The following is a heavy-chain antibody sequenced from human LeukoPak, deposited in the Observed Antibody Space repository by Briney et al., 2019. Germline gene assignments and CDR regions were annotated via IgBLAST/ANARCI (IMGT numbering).Heavy chain of an antibody. J-gene: IGHJ6*03. CDR1: GGSFSGYY. CDR2: INHSGST. Sequence: SETLSLTCAVYGGSFSGYYWSWIRQPPGKGLEWIGEINHSGSTNYNPSLKSRVTISVDTSKNQFSLKLSSVTAADTAVYYCARAYSNYYYYYMDVWGKGTTVTVSS. V-gene: IGHV4-34*01. CDR3: ARAYSNYYYYYMDV. D-gene: IGHD4-11*01.